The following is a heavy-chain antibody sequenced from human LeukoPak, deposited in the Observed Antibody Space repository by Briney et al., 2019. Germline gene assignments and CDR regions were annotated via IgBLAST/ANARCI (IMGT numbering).Heavy chain of an antibody. J-gene: IGHJ3*02. CDR2: ISTYNGNT. V-gene: IGHV1-18*01. CDR1: GYTFASAD. D-gene: IGHD3-10*01. Sequence: ASVKVSCKASGYTFASADISWVRQATGQGLEWMGWISTYNGNTNYAQKLQGRVTMTTDTSTTTTYMDLRSLRSDDTAIYYCARDYYHSGSQNWDDTFDIWGQGTMVTVSP. CDR3: ARDYYHSGSQNWDDTFDI.